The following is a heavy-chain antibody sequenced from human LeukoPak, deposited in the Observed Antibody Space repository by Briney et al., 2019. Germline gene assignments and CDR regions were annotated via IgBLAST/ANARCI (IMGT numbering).Heavy chain of an antibody. Sequence: GGSLRLSCAASGFTFDDYAMHWVRQAPGKGLEWVSGISWNSGSIGYADSVKGRFTISRDNAKNSLYLQMNSLRAEDTAVYYCARDHLGGQPPLWGRGTLVTVSS. J-gene: IGHJ2*01. CDR2: ISWNSGSI. CDR1: GFTFDDYA. V-gene: IGHV3-9*01. D-gene: IGHD2-15*01. CDR3: ARDHLGGQPPL.